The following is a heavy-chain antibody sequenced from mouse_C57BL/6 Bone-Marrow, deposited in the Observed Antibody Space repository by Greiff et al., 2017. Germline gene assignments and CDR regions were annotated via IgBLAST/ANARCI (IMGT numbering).Heavy chain of an antibody. J-gene: IGHJ2*01. CDR1: GYTFTSYW. D-gene: IGHD1-1*02. CDR3: ARGGYFDY. CDR2: IDPSDSET. V-gene: IGHV1-52*01. Sequence: VQLQQPGAELVRPGSSVKLTCKASGYTFTSYWMHWVKQRPIQGLEWIGNIDPSDSETHYNQKFKDKATLTVDKSSSTAYMQLSSLTYEDSAVYYCARGGYFDYWGQGTTLTVSS.